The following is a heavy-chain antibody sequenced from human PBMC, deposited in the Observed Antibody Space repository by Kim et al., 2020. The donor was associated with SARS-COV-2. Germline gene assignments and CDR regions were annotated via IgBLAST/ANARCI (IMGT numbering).Heavy chain of an antibody. CDR2: FNPDSGVT. CDR1: GYIFTNYY. V-gene: IGHV1-2*02. D-gene: IGHD1-1*01. Sequence: ASVKVSCKASGYIFTNYYLHWVRQAPGQGLEWMGWFNPDSGVTNYAQKFQGRVTMTRDTSMNTAYIEVSRLRSDDTAVYYCARGNSFARSFDCWGQGTLVSVSS. J-gene: IGHJ4*02. CDR3: ARGNSFARSFDC.